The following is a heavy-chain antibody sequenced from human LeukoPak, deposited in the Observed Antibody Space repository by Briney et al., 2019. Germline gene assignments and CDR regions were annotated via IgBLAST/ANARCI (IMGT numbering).Heavy chain of an antibody. D-gene: IGHD3-22*01. Sequence: ASVKVSCKASVYTFTGYYMHWVRQAPGQGLEWMGWINPNSGGTNYAQKFQGRVTMTTDTSTSTAYMELRSLRSDDTAVYYCARDEARYSSGYYPNWFDPWGQGTLVTVSS. CDR1: VYTFTGYY. CDR3: ARDEARYSSGYYPNWFDP. CDR2: INPNSGGT. J-gene: IGHJ5*02. V-gene: IGHV1-2*02.